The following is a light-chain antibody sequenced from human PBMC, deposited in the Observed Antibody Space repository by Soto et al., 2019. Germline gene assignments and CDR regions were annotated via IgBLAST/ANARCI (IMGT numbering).Light chain of an antibody. CDR3: QSYDSSLSGSVV. CDR2: GNS. V-gene: IGLV1-40*01. J-gene: IGLJ2*01. CDR1: SSNIGAGYD. Sequence: QSVLTQPPSVSWAPGQRVTISCTGSSSNIGAGYDVHWYQQLPGTAPKLLIHGNSNRPSGVPDRFSGSKSGTSASLAITGLQAEDEADYYCQSYDSSLSGSVVFGGGTKVTVL.